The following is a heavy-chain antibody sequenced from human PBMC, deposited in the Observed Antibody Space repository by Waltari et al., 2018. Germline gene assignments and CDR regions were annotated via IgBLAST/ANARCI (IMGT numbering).Heavy chain of an antibody. CDR2: IHYSGLT. CDR3: ARDQGYGDLIHY. CDR1: GGSISSNY. Sequence: QVQLQEPGPGLVQPSETLFLNCTVSGGSISSNYWSWILQPPGKALERIGYIHYSGLTYYIPSFKSRVTISVDTSENQFTLKLRSVTGADTAVYYGARDQGYGDLIHYWGQGTLVTVSS. D-gene: IGHD4-17*01. J-gene: IGHJ4*02. V-gene: IGHV4-59*01.